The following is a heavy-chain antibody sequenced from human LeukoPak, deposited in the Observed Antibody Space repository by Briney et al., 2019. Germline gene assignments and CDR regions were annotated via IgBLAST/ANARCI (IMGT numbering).Heavy chain of an antibody. V-gene: IGHV1-18*01. CDR3: ARAGMQSTGFPDY. Sequence: ASVKVSCKASGYTFATYGVTWVRQAPGKGLEWMGWISNYNGNTIYGQKFQGRVTMTADTSTSTAYMEVRSLRSDDTAAYYCARAGMQSTGFPDYWGQGTLVTVSS. CDR2: ISNYNGNT. D-gene: IGHD6-19*01. CDR1: GYTFATYG. J-gene: IGHJ4*02.